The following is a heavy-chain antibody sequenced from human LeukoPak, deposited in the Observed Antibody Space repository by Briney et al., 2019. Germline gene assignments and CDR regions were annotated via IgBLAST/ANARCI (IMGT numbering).Heavy chain of an antibody. CDR2: IYHSGST. CDR3: ATWYSGCRLPSFDI. V-gene: IGHV4-4*02. Sequence: PSGTLSLTCAVSAGSMNSSNWWSWVRQPPGKGLEWIGEIYHSGSTNYNPSLKSRVTVSLDKSKNHFSLNLRSMTAADTAVYYCATWYSGCRLPSFDIWGQGTMVTVSS. CDR1: AGSMNSSNW. J-gene: IGHJ3*02. D-gene: IGHD1-26*01.